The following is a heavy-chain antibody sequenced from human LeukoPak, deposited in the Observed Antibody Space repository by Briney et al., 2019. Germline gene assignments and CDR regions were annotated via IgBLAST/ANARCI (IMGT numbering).Heavy chain of an antibody. J-gene: IGHJ4*02. CDR1: GGSISSDY. V-gene: IGHV4-4*07. D-gene: IGHD3-22*01. Sequence: PSETLSLTCTVSGGSISSDYWSWIRQPARKGLEWIGRIYTSGSTNYNTSLKSRVTMSVDTSKNQFSLKLSSVTAADTAVYYCARSAFDRSNYFDYWGQGTLVTVSS. CDR3: ARSAFDRSNYFDY. CDR2: IYTSGST.